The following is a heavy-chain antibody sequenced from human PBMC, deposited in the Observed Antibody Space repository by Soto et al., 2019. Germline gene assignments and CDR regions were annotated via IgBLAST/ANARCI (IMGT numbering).Heavy chain of an antibody. V-gene: IGHV4-39*01. D-gene: IGHD4-17*01. Sequence: SETLSLTCTVSGGSISSSSYYWGWIRQPPGKGLEWIGSIYYSGSTYYNPSLKSRVTISVDTSKNQFSLKLSSVTAADTAVYYCARHLTTPGNSYYYYMDVWGKGTTVTVSS. J-gene: IGHJ6*03. CDR2: IYYSGST. CDR3: ARHLTTPGNSYYYYMDV. CDR1: GGSISSSSYY.